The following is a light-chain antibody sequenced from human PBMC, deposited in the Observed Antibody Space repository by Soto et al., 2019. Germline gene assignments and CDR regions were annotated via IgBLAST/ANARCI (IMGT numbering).Light chain of an antibody. Sequence: EIVLTQSPGTLSLSPGQRATLSCRASQSVSSTYLAWYQQKPGPAPRLLIYGASSRATGIPDRFSGSGSGTDFTLTISRLEPEDFAVYYCQHYGSLVLTFGGGTQVEIK. CDR2: GAS. CDR3: QHYGSLVLT. V-gene: IGKV3-20*01. CDR1: QSVSSTY. J-gene: IGKJ4*01.